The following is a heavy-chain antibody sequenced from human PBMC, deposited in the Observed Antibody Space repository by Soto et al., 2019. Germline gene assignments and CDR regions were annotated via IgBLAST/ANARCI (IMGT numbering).Heavy chain of an antibody. CDR3: ARYYCTSTTCYYLDY. D-gene: IGHD2-2*01. J-gene: IGHJ4*02. CDR2: IYYSGSS. V-gene: IGHV4-59*01. Sequence: SETLSLTCTVSGGSISSYYWSWIRQPPGKGLEWIGYIYYSGSSNYNPSLKSRVTISVDTSYNQFSLKLNSVTAADTAVYYCARYYCTSTTCYYLDYWGQGTLVTVSS. CDR1: GGSISSYY.